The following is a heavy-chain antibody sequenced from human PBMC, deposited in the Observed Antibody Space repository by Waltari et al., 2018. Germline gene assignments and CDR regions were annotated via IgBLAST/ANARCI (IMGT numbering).Heavy chain of an antibody. Sequence: QVQLVESGGGVVQPGRSLRLSCAASGFTFSSYAMHWVRQAPGKGLEWVAVISYDGSNKYYADSVKGRFTISRDNSKNTLYLQMNSLRAEDTAVYYCARRAGFISSGWYYDYWGQGTLVTVSS. V-gene: IGHV3-30-3*01. J-gene: IGHJ4*02. CDR3: ARRAGFISSGWYYDY. CDR2: ISYDGSNK. D-gene: IGHD6-19*01. CDR1: GFTFSSYA.